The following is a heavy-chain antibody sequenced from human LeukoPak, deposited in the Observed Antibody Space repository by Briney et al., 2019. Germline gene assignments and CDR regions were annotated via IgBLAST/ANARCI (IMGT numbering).Heavy chain of an antibody. CDR3: ARDTGGRGRLDAFDI. CDR2: IYTSGST. J-gene: IGHJ3*02. Sequence: PSETLSLTCTVSGGSISSYYWSWIRQPAGKGLKWIGRIYTSGSTNYNPSLKSRVTMSVDTSKNQFSLKLSSVTAADTAMYYCARDTGGRGRLDAFDIWGQGTMVTVSS. CDR1: GGSISSYY. V-gene: IGHV4-4*07. D-gene: IGHD3-10*01.